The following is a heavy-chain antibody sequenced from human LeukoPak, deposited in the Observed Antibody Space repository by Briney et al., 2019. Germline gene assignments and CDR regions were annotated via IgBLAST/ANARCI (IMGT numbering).Heavy chain of an antibody. CDR3: AFSYGSGSYCRF. CDR1: GFTFSSYV. V-gene: IGHV3-23*01. D-gene: IGHD3-10*01. Sequence: GGSLRLSCAASGFTFSSYVMSWVRQAPGKGLEWVSAISGSGGSTYYADSVKGRFTISRDNSKNTLYLQMNSLRAEDTAVYYCAFSYGSGSYCRFWGQGTLVTVSS. CDR2: ISGSGGST. J-gene: IGHJ4*02.